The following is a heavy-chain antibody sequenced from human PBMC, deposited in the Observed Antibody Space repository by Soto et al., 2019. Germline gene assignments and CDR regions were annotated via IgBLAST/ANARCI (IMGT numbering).Heavy chain of an antibody. CDR1: GFTFSSYA. J-gene: IGHJ6*02. CDR3: ANSGARNVYYYYGMDV. V-gene: IGHV3-23*01. Sequence: SLRLSCAASGFTFSSYAMSWVRQAPGRGLEWGAAISGSGGSTYYADSVKGRFTISRDNSRNTLYLQMNSLRAEDTAEYYCANSGARNVYYYYGMDVWGQVTTVTVSS. CDR2: ISGSGGST. D-gene: IGHD4-17*01.